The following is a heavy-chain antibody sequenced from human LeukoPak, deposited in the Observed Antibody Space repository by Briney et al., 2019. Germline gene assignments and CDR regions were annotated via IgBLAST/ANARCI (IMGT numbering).Heavy chain of an antibody. D-gene: IGHD5-18*01. J-gene: IGHJ5*02. CDR2: IYYSGST. V-gene: IGHV4-59*03. CDR1: GGSISSYY. CDR3: ATNLPGYSYGYWVA. Sequence: SETLSLTCTVSGGSISSYYWSWIRQPPAMALEWIGCIYYSGSTTYNPSLKSRVTISVDTSKDQFSLRLTSVTAADTAVYYCATNLPGYSYGYWVAWGQGTLVTVSS.